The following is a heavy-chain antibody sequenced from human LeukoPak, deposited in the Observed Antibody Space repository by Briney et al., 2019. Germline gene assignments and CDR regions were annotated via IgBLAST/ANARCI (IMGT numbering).Heavy chain of an antibody. CDR2: IYHSGST. V-gene: IGHV4-30-2*01. Sequence: PSETLSLTCTVSGGSINRYYWSWIRQPPGKGLEWIGYIYHSGSTYYNPSLKSRVTISVDRSKNQFSLKLSSVTAADTAVYYCARTSIAARRANAFDIWGQGTMVTVSS. J-gene: IGHJ3*02. CDR3: ARTSIAARRANAFDI. CDR1: GGSINRYY. D-gene: IGHD6-6*01.